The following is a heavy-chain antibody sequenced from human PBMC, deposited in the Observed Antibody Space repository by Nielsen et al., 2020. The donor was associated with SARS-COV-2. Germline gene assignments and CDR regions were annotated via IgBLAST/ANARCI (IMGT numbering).Heavy chain of an antibody. D-gene: IGHD2-21*02. CDR2: IYYSGST. J-gene: IGHJ4*02. V-gene: IGHV4-31*03. Sequence: SETLSLTCTVSGVSISSGSYYWTWIRQHPAKGLEWIGYIYYSGSTSYHPSLKTRVSISVDTSKNQFSLTLSSVTAADTAVYYCARQYPVVVTGGLGPGGLEYWGQGTLVTVSS. CDR1: GVSISSGSYY. CDR3: ARQYPVVVTGGLGPGGLEY.